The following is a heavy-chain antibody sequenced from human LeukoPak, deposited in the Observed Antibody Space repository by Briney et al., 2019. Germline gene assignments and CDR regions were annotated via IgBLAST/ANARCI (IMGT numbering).Heavy chain of an antibody. CDR1: GGSISSSSYY. D-gene: IGHD6-19*01. V-gene: IGHV4-39*01. J-gene: IGHJ4*02. CDR3: ARVGWDSSGFNFDY. CDR2: IYYSEST. Sequence: SETLSLTCTVSGGSISSSSYYWGWIRQPPGKGLEWIGSIYYSESTYYNPSLKSRVTISVDTSKNQFSLKLSSVTAADTAVYYCARVGWDSSGFNFDYWGQGTLVTVSS.